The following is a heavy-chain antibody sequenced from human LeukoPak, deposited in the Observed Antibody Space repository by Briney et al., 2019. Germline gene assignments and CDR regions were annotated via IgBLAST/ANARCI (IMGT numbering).Heavy chain of an antibody. Sequence: SETLSLTCAVYGGSFSGYYWSWIRQPPGKGLEWIGEINHSGSTNCNPSLKSRVTISVDTSKNQFSLKLSSVTAADTAVYYCARLFVVVPAAKTYNWFDPWGQGTLVTVSS. CDR1: GGSFSGYY. CDR3: ARLFVVVPAAKTYNWFDP. CDR2: INHSGST. V-gene: IGHV4-34*01. D-gene: IGHD2-2*01. J-gene: IGHJ5*02.